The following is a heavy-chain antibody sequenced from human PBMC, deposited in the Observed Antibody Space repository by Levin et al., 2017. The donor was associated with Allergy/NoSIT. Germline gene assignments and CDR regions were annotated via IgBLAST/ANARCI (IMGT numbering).Heavy chain of an antibody. V-gene: IGHV4-34*01. D-gene: IGHD6-6*01. Sequence: SETLSLTCAVYGGSFSGYYWSWIRQPPGKGLEWIGEINHSGSTNYNPSLKSRVTISVDTSKNQFSLKLSSVTAADTAVYYCARVRYSSSPRLVYYGMDVWGQGTTVTVSS. CDR2: INHSGST. J-gene: IGHJ6*02. CDR3: ARVRYSSSPRLVYYGMDV. CDR1: GGSFSGYY.